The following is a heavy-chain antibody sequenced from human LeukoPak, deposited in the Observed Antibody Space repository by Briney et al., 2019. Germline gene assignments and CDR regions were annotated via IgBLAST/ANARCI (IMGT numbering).Heavy chain of an antibody. CDR2: FDPENGEI. CDR1: GYTLAELS. D-gene: IGHD3-9*01. Sequence: ASVKVSCKVSGYTLAELSIHWVRQAPGKGLEWMGGFDPENGEIIYAQKFQGRVTMTEDRSGDTAYMQLSSLRSEDTAVYYCSTDAGYCNSTTCSYYFDYWGQGTLVTVSS. CDR3: STDAGYCNSTTCSYYFDY. J-gene: IGHJ4*02. V-gene: IGHV1-24*01.